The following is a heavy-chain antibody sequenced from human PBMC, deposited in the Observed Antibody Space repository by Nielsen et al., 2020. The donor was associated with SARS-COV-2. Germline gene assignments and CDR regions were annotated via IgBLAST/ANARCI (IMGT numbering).Heavy chain of an antibody. J-gene: IGHJ6*02. CDR2: IYPGGSET. Sequence: KVSCKGSGYRFINNWIGWVRQMPGKGLEWMGLIYPGGSETRYSPSFQGQVTISADKSNSTAYLQWSSLKASDTAMYYCARFLGYCTGGSCATDFYYYAMDVWGQGTTVTISS. CDR3: ARFLGYCTGGSCATDFYYYAMDV. D-gene: IGHD2-15*01. V-gene: IGHV5-51*01. CDR1: GYRFINNW.